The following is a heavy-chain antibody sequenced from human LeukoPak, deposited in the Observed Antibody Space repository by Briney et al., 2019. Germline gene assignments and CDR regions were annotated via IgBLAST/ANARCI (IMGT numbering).Heavy chain of an antibody. J-gene: IGHJ4*02. CDR1: GFTFSSYA. CDR2: ISGSGGST. D-gene: IGHD2-15*01. Sequence: GGSLRLSCAASGFTFSSYAMSWVRQAPGKGLEWVSAISGSGGSTYYAASVKGRFTISRDNSKNTLYLQMDSLRAEDTAVYYCAKDLRNVVVVAATLPYWGQGTLVTVSS. CDR3: AKDLRNVVVVAATLPY. V-gene: IGHV3-23*01.